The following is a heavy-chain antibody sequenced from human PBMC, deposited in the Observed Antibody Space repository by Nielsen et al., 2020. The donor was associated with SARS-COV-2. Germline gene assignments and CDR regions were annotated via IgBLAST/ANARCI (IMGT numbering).Heavy chain of an antibody. CDR1: GGSISSGGYY. CDR2: IYYSGST. Sequence: SETLSLTCTVSGGSISSGGYYWSWIRQHPGKGLEWIGYIYYSGSTYYNPSLKSRVTISVDTSKNQFSLKLSSVTAADTAVYYCARDLWYSSSWIGYWGQGTLVTVSS. V-gene: IGHV4-31*03. CDR3: ARDLWYSSSWIGY. J-gene: IGHJ4*02. D-gene: IGHD6-13*01.